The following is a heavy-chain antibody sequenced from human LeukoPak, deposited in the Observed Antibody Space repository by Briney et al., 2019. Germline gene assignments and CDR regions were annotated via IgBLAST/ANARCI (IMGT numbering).Heavy chain of an antibody. CDR2: ISGSGGST. D-gene: IGHD3-22*01. CDR3: AKDPYDSSGYYDNWFDP. Sequence: GSLRLSCAASGFTFSSYAMSWVRQAPGKGLEWVSAISGSGGSTYYADSVKGRFTISRDNSKNTLYLQMNSLRAEDTAVYYCAKDPYDSSGYYDNWFDPWGQGTLVTVSS. J-gene: IGHJ5*02. CDR1: GFTFSSYA. V-gene: IGHV3-23*01.